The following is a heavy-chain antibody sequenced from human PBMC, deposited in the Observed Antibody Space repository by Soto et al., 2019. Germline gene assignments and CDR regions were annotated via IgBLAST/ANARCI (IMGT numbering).Heavy chain of an antibody. D-gene: IGHD6-19*01. V-gene: IGHV3-23*01. Sequence: PGGSLRLSCAASGFTFTSYAMGWVRQAPGKGLEWVSVVSSGGSTYYADSVTGRFTVSRDNSKNTLSLQMNSLRAEDTAVYYCAKRRGASGHFDYWGQGALVTVSS. CDR3: AKRRGASGHFDY. CDR1: GFTFTSYA. CDR2: VSSGGST. J-gene: IGHJ4*02.